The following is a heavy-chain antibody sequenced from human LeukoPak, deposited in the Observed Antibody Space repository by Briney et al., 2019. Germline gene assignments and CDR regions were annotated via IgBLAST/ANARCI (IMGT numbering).Heavy chain of an antibody. J-gene: IGHJ6*03. Sequence: GGSLRLSCAASGFTVGSNYMTWVRQAPGKGLEWVALIYGDDYTFYADSVEGRFTVSRDRSKNTVYLRLNSLRPEDTTVYFCARGPSLVPATIYYHYMDVWGTGTTVTVSS. CDR1: GFTVGSNY. D-gene: IGHD2-2*01. CDR2: IYGDDYT. CDR3: ARGPSLVPATIYYHYMDV. V-gene: IGHV3-53*01.